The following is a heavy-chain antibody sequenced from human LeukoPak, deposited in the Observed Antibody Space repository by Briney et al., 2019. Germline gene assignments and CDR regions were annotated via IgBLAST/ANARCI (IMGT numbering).Heavy chain of an antibody. Sequence: ASVKVSCKASGYTFTSYAMHWVRQAPGQRLEWMGWINAGNGNTKYSQKFQGRDTITRDTSASTAYMELSSLRSEDTAVYYCARDLGGTRLFDYWGQGTLVTVSS. V-gene: IGHV1-3*01. D-gene: IGHD2-15*01. CDR1: GYTFTSYA. J-gene: IGHJ4*02. CDR3: ARDLGGTRLFDY. CDR2: INAGNGNT.